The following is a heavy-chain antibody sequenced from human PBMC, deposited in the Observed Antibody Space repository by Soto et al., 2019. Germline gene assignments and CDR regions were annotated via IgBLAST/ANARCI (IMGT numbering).Heavy chain of an antibody. Sequence: QVQLVQSGAEVKKPGSSVKVSCKASGGTFSSYAISWVRQAPGQGLEWMGGIIPIFGTANYAQKFQGRVTITADESTSTADMELSRLRSEDTAVYYCAVEMATVYYYYGMDVWGQGTTVTVSS. J-gene: IGHJ6*02. D-gene: IGHD4-4*01. CDR2: IIPIFGTA. V-gene: IGHV1-69*01. CDR1: GGTFSSYA. CDR3: AVEMATVYYYYGMDV.